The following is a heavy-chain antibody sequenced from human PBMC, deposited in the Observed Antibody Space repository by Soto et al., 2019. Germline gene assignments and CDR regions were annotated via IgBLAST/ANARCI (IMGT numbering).Heavy chain of an antibody. D-gene: IGHD6-13*01. CDR3: ARDYSSGWCHDY. CDR2: ISYDGNNK. V-gene: IGHV3-30-3*01. Sequence: QVQLVESGGGVVQPGNSLRLSCAGSGFPFSAEAMHWVRQAPGKGLEWVAAISYDGNNKQHADSVKGRFTVSRDNSKNTLYLQINSLRPEDTAVYYCARDYSSGWCHDYWGQGSLVTVSS. J-gene: IGHJ4*02. CDR1: GFPFSAEA.